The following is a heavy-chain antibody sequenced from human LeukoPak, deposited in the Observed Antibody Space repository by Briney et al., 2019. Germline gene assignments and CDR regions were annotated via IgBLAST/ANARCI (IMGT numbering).Heavy chain of an antibody. Sequence: ASVKVSCKASGYTFTGSFMYWVRQAPGQGLEWMGWINPNGGGTNYAQKFQGRVTMTRDTSISTAYMELSGLRSDDTAVYYCARDRIAAVWGQGTLVTVSS. V-gene: IGHV1-2*02. CDR1: GYTFTGSF. J-gene: IGHJ4*02. CDR3: ARDRIAAV. D-gene: IGHD6-13*01. CDR2: INPNGGGT.